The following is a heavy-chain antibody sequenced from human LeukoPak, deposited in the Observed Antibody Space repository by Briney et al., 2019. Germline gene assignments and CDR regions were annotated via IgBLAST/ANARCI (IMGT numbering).Heavy chain of an antibody. Sequence: PGGSLRLSCAASGFTVSSNYMTWVRQAPGKGLEWVSFIYTGGSTYYADSVKGRFAISRDNSKNTLYLQMSSLRVEDTAVYYCAKRLTGNIRCFDYWGQGTPVTVSS. J-gene: IGHJ4*02. V-gene: IGHV3-53*01. D-gene: IGHD3-9*01. CDR1: GFTVSSNY. CDR3: AKRLTGNIRCFDY. CDR2: IYTGGST.